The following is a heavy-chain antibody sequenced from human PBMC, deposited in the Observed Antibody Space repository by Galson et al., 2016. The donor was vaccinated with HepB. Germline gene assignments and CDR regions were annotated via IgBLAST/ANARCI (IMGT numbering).Heavy chain of an antibody. J-gene: IGHJ4*02. V-gene: IGHV3-7*03. CDR2: IEKDGSEE. Sequence: SLRLSCAASGFTFSNYWMSWVRLAPGRGLEWVANIEKDGSEENYVDSVKGRFTISRDNAKNSAYLQMNNVRAEDTAIYYCVAGAGWLPDYWGQGTLVSVSS. D-gene: IGHD6-19*01. CDR3: VAGAGWLPDY. CDR1: GFTFSNYW.